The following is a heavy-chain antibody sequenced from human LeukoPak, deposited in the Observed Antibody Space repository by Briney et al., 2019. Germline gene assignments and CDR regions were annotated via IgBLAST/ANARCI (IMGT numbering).Heavy chain of an antibody. J-gene: IGHJ3*02. V-gene: IGHV1-69*13. Sequence: SVKVSCKASGYTFTSYGISWVRQAPGQGLEWMGGIIPIFGTANYAQKFQGRVTITADESTSTAYMELSSLRSEDTAVYYCAREGSGAAFDIWGQGTMVTVSS. CDR3: AREGSGAAFDI. CDR1: GYTFTSYG. CDR2: IIPIFGTA. D-gene: IGHD3-10*01.